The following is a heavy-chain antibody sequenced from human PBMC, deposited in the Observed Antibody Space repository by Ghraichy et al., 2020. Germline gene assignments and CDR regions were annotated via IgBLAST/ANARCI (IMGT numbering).Heavy chain of an antibody. Sequence: SETLSLTCAVSGGSISSSNWWSWVRQPPGKGLEWIGEIYHSGSTNYNPSLKSRVTISVDKSKNQFSLKLSSVTAADTAVYYCARDHEMATMWAHSYYYYGMDVWGQGTTVTVSS. D-gene: IGHD5-24*01. CDR3: ARDHEMATMWAHSYYYYGMDV. CDR1: GGSISSSNW. J-gene: IGHJ6*02. CDR2: IYHSGST. V-gene: IGHV4-4*02.